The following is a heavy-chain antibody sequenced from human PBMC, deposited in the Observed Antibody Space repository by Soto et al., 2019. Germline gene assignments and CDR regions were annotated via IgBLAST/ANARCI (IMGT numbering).Heavy chain of an antibody. V-gene: IGHV3-23*01. Sequence: GGSLRLSCAASGFTFSSYAMSWVRQAPGKGLEWVSAISGSGGSTYYADSVKGRFTISRDNSKNTLYLQMNSLRAEDAAVYYCAIRLTSGSYYAFDIWGQGTMVTVSS. J-gene: IGHJ3*02. D-gene: IGHD1-26*01. CDR2: ISGSGGST. CDR1: GFTFSSYA. CDR3: AIRLTSGSYYAFDI.